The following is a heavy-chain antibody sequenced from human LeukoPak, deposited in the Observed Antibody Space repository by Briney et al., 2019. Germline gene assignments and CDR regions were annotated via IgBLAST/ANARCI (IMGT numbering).Heavy chain of an antibody. V-gene: IGHV4-30-4*01. Sequence: SETLSLTCTVSGGSISGSDYYWSWIRQPPGKGLEWIGYIYYSGSTYYNPSLKSRVTISVDTSKNQFSLKLSSVTAADTAVYYCARDYYGSGSYYQLASHGMDVWGQGTTVTVSS. D-gene: IGHD3-10*01. CDR2: IYYSGST. J-gene: IGHJ6*02. CDR3: ARDYYGSGSYYQLASHGMDV. CDR1: GGSISGSDYY.